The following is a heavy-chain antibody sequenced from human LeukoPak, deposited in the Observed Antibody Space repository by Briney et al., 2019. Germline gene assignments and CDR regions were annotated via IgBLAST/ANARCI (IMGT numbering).Heavy chain of an antibody. D-gene: IGHD3-9*01. CDR3: ARDSSRGWHYDILTGHYNPYFQH. CDR2: INPNSGGT. V-gene: IGHV1-2*02. Sequence: ASVKVSCKASGYTFTGHYMHWVRQAPGQGLEWMGWINPNSGGTNYAQKFQGRVTMTRDTSISTAYMELSRLRSDDTAVYYCARDSSRGWHYDILTGHYNPYFQHWGQGTLVTVSS. J-gene: IGHJ1*01. CDR1: GYTFTGHY.